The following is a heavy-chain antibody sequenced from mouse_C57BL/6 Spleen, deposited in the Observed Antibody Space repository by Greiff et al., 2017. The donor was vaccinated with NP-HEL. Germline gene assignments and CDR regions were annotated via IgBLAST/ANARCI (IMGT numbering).Heavy chain of an antibody. Sequence: QVQLQQSGPGLVQPSQSLSITCTVSGFSLTSYGVHWVRQSPGKGLEWLGVIWSGGSTDYNAAFISRLSISKDNSKSQVFFKMNSLQADDTAIYYCARNTDYVYAWFAYWGQGTLVTVSA. CDR2: IWSGGST. CDR1: GFSLTSYG. J-gene: IGHJ3*01. CDR3: ARNTDYVYAWFAY. D-gene: IGHD2-4*01. V-gene: IGHV2-2*01.